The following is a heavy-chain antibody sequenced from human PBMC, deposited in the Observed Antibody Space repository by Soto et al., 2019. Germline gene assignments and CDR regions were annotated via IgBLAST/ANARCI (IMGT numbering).Heavy chain of an antibody. J-gene: IGHJ4*02. Sequence: ASVKVSCKASGGTFSSYTISWVRQAPGQGLEWMGRIIPILGIANYAQKFQGRVTITADKSTSTAYMELSSLRSEDTAVYYCASENRVTGGFPYFDYWGQGTLVTVSS. CDR3: ASENRVTGGFPYFDY. CDR2: IIPILGIA. D-gene: IGHD7-27*01. V-gene: IGHV1-69*02. CDR1: GGTFSSYT.